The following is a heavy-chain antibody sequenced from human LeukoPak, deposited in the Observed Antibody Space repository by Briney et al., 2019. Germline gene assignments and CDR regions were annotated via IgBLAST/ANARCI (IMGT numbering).Heavy chain of an antibody. CDR2: TYYRSKWYN. Sequence: SQTLSLTCAISGDSVSSNSAAWNWIRQSPSRGLEWLGRTYYRSKWYNDYAVSVKSRITINPDTSKNQFSLQLNSVTPEDTAVYYCARSSFLYCSGGSCYYDAFDIWGQGTMVTVSS. CDR3: ARSSFLYCSGGSCYYDAFDI. V-gene: IGHV6-1*01. CDR1: GDSVSSNSAA. J-gene: IGHJ3*02. D-gene: IGHD2-15*01.